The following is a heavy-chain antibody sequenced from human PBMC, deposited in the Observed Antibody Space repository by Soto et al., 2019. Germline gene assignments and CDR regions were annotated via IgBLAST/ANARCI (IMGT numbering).Heavy chain of an antibody. CDR2: ISTYDGNT. CDR3: ARKSSSSSWFDP. V-gene: IGHV1-18*01. D-gene: IGHD6-6*01. CDR1: GYTFFTYG. Sequence: QVQLVQSGAEVKKPGASVKVSCKASGYTFFTYGITWVRQAPGQGLEWMGWISTYDGNTDYAQKLQGRVTMTTDTSTRTAYMELRSPRSDDTAVYYCARKSSSSSWFDPWGQGTLVTVSS. J-gene: IGHJ5*02.